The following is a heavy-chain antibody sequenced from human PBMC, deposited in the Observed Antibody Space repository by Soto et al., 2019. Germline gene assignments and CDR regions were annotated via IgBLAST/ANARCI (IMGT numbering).Heavy chain of an antibody. D-gene: IGHD4-4*01. V-gene: IGHV4-4*02. CDR2: IYHSGST. Sequence: QVQLQESGPGLVKPSGTLSLTCAVSGGSISSSNWWSWVRQPPGKGLEWIGEIYHSGSTNYNPSLKSRVTISVDKSKNQFSLKLSSVTAADTAVYYCARDNLPTVTGLSDYYYYGMDVWGQGTTVTVSS. CDR3: ARDNLPTVTGLSDYYYYGMDV. J-gene: IGHJ6*02. CDR1: GGSISSSNW.